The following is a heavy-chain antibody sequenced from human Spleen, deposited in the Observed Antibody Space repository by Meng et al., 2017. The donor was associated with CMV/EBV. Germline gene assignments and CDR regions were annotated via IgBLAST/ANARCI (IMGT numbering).Heavy chain of an antibody. J-gene: IGHJ6*02. CDR1: GFTCSSYG. CDR2: IRYDGSNK. V-gene: IGHV3-30*02. Sequence: GGSLRLSCAASGFTCSSYGMHWVRQAPGKGLEWVAFIRYDGSNKYDADSVKGRFTISRDNSKNTLYLQMNSLRAEDTAVYYCAKSPTVTTSPTLNHPYYYYYGMDVWCQGTTVTVSS. D-gene: IGHD4-11*01. CDR3: AKSPTVTTSPTLNHPYYYYYGMDV.